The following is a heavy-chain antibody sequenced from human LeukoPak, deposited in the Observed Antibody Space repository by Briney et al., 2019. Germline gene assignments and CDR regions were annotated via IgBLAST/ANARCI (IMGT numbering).Heavy chain of an antibody. CDR2: ISSSSSYI. Sequence: PGGSLRLSCAASGFTFSSYSMNWVRQAPGKGLEWVSSISSSSSYIYYADSVKGRFTISRDNAKNSLYLQMNSLGAEDTAVYYCARDSDDYEGFDYWGQGTLVTVSS. CDR1: GFTFSSYS. J-gene: IGHJ4*02. V-gene: IGHV3-21*01. CDR3: ARDSDDYEGFDY. D-gene: IGHD3-16*01.